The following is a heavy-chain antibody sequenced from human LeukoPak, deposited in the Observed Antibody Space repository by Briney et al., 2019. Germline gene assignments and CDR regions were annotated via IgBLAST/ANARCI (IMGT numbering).Heavy chain of an antibody. V-gene: IGHV3-11*01. D-gene: IGHD2-21*01. CDR1: GFTFRDYY. Sequence: GGSLRLSGAASGFTFRDYYMSWIRQAPGKGLEGVSYISSSGSTIYYADSVKGRFTITRDNAKNSLYLQMNSLRAEGTAVHYCAPLVEVREDYSGQGTLVTVSS. CDR3: APLVEVREDY. J-gene: IGHJ4*02. CDR2: ISSSGSTI.